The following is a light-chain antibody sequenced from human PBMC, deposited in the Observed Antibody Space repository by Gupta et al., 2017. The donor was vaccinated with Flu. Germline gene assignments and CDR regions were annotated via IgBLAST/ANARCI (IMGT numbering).Light chain of an antibody. CDR2: GAS. CDR1: QSVSTN. J-gene: IGKJ1*01. Sequence: EILMTQSPVTLSVSPGERATLSCKASQSVSTNLAWYQQRPGQAPRLLIYGASTRATGISARFSGGGSGTDFTLTVSSLESEDFAVYYCQQYNDWPRTFGQGTKVEIE. V-gene: IGKV3D-15*01. CDR3: QQYNDWPRT.